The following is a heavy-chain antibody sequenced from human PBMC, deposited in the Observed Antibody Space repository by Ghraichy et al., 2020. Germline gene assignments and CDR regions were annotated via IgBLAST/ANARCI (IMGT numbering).Heavy chain of an antibody. CDR1: GFTFSGFA. D-gene: IGHD3-10*01. V-gene: IGHV3-23*01. Sequence: GGSLRLSCAASGFTFSGFAMSWVRQAPGKGLEWVSSISAGGSTYYADSVKGRFTISRDISKNTLYLYMNSLRAEDMAVYYCAKASGSGTYYDPLSHFSGMDVWGQGSTVTVSS. J-gene: IGHJ6*02. CDR3: AKASGSGTYYDPLSHFSGMDV. CDR2: ISAGGST.